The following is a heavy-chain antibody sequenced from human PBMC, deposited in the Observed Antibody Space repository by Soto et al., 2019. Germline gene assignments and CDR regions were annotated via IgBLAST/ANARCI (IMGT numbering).Heavy chain of an antibody. V-gene: IGHV3-15*07. D-gene: IGHD3-3*01. CDR1: GFTFSNAW. J-gene: IGHJ4*02. Sequence: GGSLRLSCAASGFTFSNAWMNWVRQAPGKGLEWVGRIKSKTDGGTTDYAAPVKGRFTISRDDSKNTLYLQMNSLKTEDTAVYYCTTKPAKETYYDFWSGYLPHYWGQGTLVTVSS. CDR3: TTKPAKETYYDFWSGYLPHY. CDR2: IKSKTDGGTT.